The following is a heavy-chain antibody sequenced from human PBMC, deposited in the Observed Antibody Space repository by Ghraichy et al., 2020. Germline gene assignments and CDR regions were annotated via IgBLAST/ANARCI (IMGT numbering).Heavy chain of an antibody. J-gene: IGHJ2*01. V-gene: IGHV3-21*01. CDR1: GFTFSSYS. D-gene: IGHD2-15*01. CDR2: ISSSSSYI. CDR3: ARVEEDEGWYFDL. Sequence: LSLTCAASGFTFSSYSMNWVRQAPGKGLEWVSSISSSSSYIYYADSVKGRFTISRDNAKNSLYLQMNSLRAEDTAVYYCARVEEDEGWYFDLWGRGTLVTVSS.